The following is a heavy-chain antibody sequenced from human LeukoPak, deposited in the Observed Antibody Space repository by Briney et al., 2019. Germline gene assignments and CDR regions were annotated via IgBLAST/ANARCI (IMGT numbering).Heavy chain of an antibody. Sequence: GGSLRLSCAASGFTFDDYAMHWVRQAPGKGLEWVSGISWNSGSIGYADSVKGRFTISRDNAKNSLYLQMNSLRGEDTAVYYCARGTAAEDYYYYYYMDVWGKGTTVTISS. J-gene: IGHJ6*03. CDR3: ARGTAAEDYYYYYYMDV. V-gene: IGHV3-9*01. D-gene: IGHD6-13*01. CDR2: ISWNSGSI. CDR1: GFTFDDYA.